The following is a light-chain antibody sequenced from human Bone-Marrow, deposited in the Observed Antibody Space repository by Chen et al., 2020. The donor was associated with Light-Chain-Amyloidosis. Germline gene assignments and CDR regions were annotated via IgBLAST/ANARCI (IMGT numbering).Light chain of an antibody. CDR3: QSADSSGTYEVI. Sequence: SYELTQPPSVSVSPGPTARITCSGDDLPTKYAYWYQQKPGPAPVLLIHRDTERPSGISERFSGSSSGTTATLTISGVQAEDEADYHCQSADSSGTYEVIFGGGTKLTVL. J-gene: IGLJ2*01. CDR1: DLPTKY. V-gene: IGLV3-25*03. CDR2: RDT.